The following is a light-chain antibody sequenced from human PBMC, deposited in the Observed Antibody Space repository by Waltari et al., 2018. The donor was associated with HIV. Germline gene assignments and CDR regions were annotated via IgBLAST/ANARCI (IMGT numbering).Light chain of an antibody. CDR2: GAS. CDR3: QQYSNRPPWT. CDR1: HSVGIN. J-gene: IGKJ1*01. Sequence: EMVVTQSPATVSVSLGERAHVYCRASHSVGINLAWYQQKPGQAPRLLIYGASTRVTDIPGRFSGSGSGTDFTLTISSLQSEDSAVYYCQQYSNRPPWTFGQGTKVEI. V-gene: IGKV3-15*01.